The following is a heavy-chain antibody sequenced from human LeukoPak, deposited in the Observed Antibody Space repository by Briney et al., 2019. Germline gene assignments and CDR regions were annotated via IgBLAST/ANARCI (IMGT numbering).Heavy chain of an antibody. CDR1: GFTFSLYW. CDR2: IKHDGGEK. V-gene: IGHV3-7*02. J-gene: IGHJ5*02. D-gene: IGHD2-15*01. CDR3: ARIVAAAVFDP. Sequence: GGSLRLSCAASGFTFSLYWMTWVRQAPGKGLEWLANIKHDGGEKYFADSVKGRFTTSRDNAKNSLYLQMNSLRAEDTAVYYCARIVAAAVFDPWGQGTLVTVSS.